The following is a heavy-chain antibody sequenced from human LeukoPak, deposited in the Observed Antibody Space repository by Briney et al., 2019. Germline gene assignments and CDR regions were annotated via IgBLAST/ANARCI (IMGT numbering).Heavy chain of an antibody. V-gene: IGHV3-23*01. CDR3: VRKVYYYMDV. Sequence: GESLRLYCAASGVTLSRYAVNWVRQAPGRGLEWVSYISPSGDSTVYAESVKGQFTISRDNSKNMLYLQMDSLRAEDTAIYYCVRKVYYYMDVWGKGTTVTVSS. CDR1: GVTLSRYA. J-gene: IGHJ6*03. CDR2: ISPSGDST.